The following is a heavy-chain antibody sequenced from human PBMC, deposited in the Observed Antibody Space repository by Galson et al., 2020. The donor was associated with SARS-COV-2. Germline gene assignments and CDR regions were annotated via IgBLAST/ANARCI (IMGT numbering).Heavy chain of an antibody. CDR2: VYTSGTT. J-gene: IGHJ4*02. V-gene: IGHV4-4*07. D-gene: IGHD3-10*01. CDR1: GGSLSPYY. CDR3: ARDPHYGSGS. Sequence: ASETLSLTCTLSGGSLSPYYWSWIRQPAGKGLEWIGRVYTSGTTDYNPSLKSRITMSIDTSKNQFSLKLTSLTAADTAVYYCARDPHYGSGSRGPGILVTVSS.